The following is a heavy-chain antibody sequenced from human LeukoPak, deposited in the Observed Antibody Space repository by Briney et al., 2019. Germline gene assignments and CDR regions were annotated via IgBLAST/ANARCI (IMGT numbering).Heavy chain of an antibody. Sequence: GGSLRLSCAASGFTFSIYWMSWVRQAPGKGLEWVSAISGSGGSTYYADSVRGRFTISRDNSKNTLYLQMNSLRAEDTAVYYCAKDYYDFWSGKYASYGMDVWGQGTTVTVSS. CDR1: GFTFSIYW. V-gene: IGHV3-23*01. CDR2: ISGSGGST. J-gene: IGHJ6*02. CDR3: AKDYYDFWSGKYASYGMDV. D-gene: IGHD3-3*01.